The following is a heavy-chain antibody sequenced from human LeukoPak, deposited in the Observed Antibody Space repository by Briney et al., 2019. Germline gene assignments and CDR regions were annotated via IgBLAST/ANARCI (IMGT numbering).Heavy chain of an antibody. CDR1: GYSISNNFY. J-gene: IGHJ5*02. Sequence: SETLSLTCTVSGYSISNNFYWAWIRQSPGKGLEWIGYIYYSGTTNYNPSLKSRVTISVDTSKNQFSLKLRSVTAADTAVYYCARGGWGWFDPWGQGTLVTVSS. CDR2: IYYSGTT. D-gene: IGHD3-16*01. CDR3: ARGGWGWFDP. V-gene: IGHV4-59*01.